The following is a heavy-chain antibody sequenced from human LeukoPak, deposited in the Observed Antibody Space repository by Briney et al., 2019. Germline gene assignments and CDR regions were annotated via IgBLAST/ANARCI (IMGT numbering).Heavy chain of an antibody. V-gene: IGHV3-23*01. CDR1: GFTFSSYA. Sequence: PGGSLRLSCAASGFTFSSYAMSWVRQAPGKGLEWVSAISGSGGSTYYADSVKGRFTISRDNSKNTLYLQMNSLRAEDTAVYYCAKAIGYCSSTGCPLDSFDYWGQGTLVTVSS. CDR2: ISGSGGST. D-gene: IGHD2-2*01. CDR3: AKAIGYCSSTGCPLDSFDY. J-gene: IGHJ4*02.